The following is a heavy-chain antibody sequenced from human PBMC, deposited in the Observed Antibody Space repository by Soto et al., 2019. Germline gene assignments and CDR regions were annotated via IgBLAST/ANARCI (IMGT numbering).Heavy chain of an antibody. CDR2: IDPSDSYT. CDR1: GYSFTSYW. D-gene: IGHD2-15*01. V-gene: IGHV5-10-1*01. J-gene: IGHJ6*02. Sequence: PGESLKISCXGSGYSFTSYWISWVRQMPGKGLEWMGRIDPSDSYTNYSPSFQGHVTISADKSISTAYLQWSSLKASDTAMYYCARLPGGYCSGGSCLSMDVWGQGTTVTVSS. CDR3: ARLPGGYCSGGSCLSMDV.